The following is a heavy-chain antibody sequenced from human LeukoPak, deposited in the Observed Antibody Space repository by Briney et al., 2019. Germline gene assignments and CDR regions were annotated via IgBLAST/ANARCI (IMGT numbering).Heavy chain of an antibody. V-gene: IGHV4-34*01. CDR3: ARDRSESYFSGAYNWFDP. CDR1: GGSFSGYY. D-gene: IGHD1-26*01. Sequence: SETLSLTCAVYGGSFSGYYWSWIRQPPGKGLEWIGEINHSGSTNYNPSLKSRVTISVDTSKNQFSLKLSSVTAADTAVYYCARDRSESYFSGAYNWFDPWGQGTLVTVSS. CDR2: INHSGST. J-gene: IGHJ5*02.